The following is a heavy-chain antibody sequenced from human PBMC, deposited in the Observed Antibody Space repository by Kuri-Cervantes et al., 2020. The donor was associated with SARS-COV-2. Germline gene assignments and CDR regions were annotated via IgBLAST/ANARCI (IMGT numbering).Heavy chain of an antibody. CDR3: ARCRRIAAASRWFDP. V-gene: IGHV4-34*01. J-gene: IGHJ5*02. D-gene: IGHD6-13*01. CDR2: INHSGSA. Sequence: GSLRLSCAVYGGSFSNFYWSWIRQPPGKGLEWIGEINHSGSANYNPSLKSRVTISVDTSKNQFSLKLSSVTAADTAVYYCARCRRIAAASRWFDPWGQGTLVTVSS. CDR1: GGSFSNFY.